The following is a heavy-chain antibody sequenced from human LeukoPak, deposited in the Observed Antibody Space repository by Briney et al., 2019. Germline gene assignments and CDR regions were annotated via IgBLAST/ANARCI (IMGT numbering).Heavy chain of an antibody. Sequence: SETLSLTCAVYGGSFSGYYWSWIRQPPGKGLEWIGEINHSGSTNYNPSLKSRVTISVDTSKNQFSLKLSSVTAADTAVYYCARGGSRITMVRGVDNWFDPWGQGTLVTVSS. D-gene: IGHD3-10*01. CDR3: ARGGSRITMVRGVDNWFDP. CDR1: GGSFSGYY. J-gene: IGHJ5*02. V-gene: IGHV4-34*01. CDR2: INHSGST.